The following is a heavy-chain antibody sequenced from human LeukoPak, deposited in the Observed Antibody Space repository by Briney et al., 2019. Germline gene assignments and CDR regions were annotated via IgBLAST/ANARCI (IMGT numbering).Heavy chain of an antibody. D-gene: IGHD3-9*01. Sequence: GGSLRLSCAGSGITFSGYAMSWVRQAPGKGLEWVSAISGSGSDTFYADSVKGRFTISRDNSKNTLSVQMNSLRAEDTAVYYCAKALTGWGAYDYWGQGALVTVS. CDR1: GITFSGYA. CDR2: ISGSGSDT. J-gene: IGHJ4*02. CDR3: AKALTGWGAYDY. V-gene: IGHV3-23*01.